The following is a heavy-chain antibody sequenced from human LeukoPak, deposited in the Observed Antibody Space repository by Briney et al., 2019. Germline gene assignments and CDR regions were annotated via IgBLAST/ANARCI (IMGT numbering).Heavy chain of an antibody. D-gene: IGHD3-22*01. CDR2: ISGSGGST. CDR1: GFTFSSYA. CDR3: AKDRRTYYYDSSGYDY. V-gene: IGHV3-23*01. Sequence: GGSLRLSCAAPGFTFSSYAMSWVRQAPGKGLEWVSAISGSGGSTYYADSVKGRFTIYRDNSKNTLYLQMNSLRAEDTAVYYCAKDRRTYYYDSSGYDYWGQGTLVTVSS. J-gene: IGHJ4*02.